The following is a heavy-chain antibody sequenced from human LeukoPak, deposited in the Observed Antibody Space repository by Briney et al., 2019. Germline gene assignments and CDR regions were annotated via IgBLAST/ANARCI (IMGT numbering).Heavy chain of an antibody. CDR1: GFTFSSYG. CDR3: ARDASGSYWRGPFDS. Sequence: GGSLRLSCAASGFTFSSYGMHWVRQAPGKGLEWVAVIWYDGSNKYYADSVKGRFTISRDNSKNTLHLQMNSLRAEDTAVYYCARDASGSYWRGPFDSWGQGTLVTVSS. D-gene: IGHD1-26*01. CDR2: IWYDGSNK. J-gene: IGHJ4*02. V-gene: IGHV3-33*01.